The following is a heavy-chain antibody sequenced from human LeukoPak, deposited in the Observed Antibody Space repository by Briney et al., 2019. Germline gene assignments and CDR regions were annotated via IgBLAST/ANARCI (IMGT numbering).Heavy chain of an antibody. V-gene: IGHV4-30-4*01. CDR3: ARDHGGLDY. Sequence: SETLSLTCTVSGGSISSGDYYWRWIRQPPGKGLEWIGYIYYSGSTYYNPSLKSRVTISVDTSKNQFSLQLNSVAPADTAVYYCARDHGGLDYWGQGTVVTVSS. CDR1: GGSISSGDYY. CDR2: IYYSGST. J-gene: IGHJ4*02.